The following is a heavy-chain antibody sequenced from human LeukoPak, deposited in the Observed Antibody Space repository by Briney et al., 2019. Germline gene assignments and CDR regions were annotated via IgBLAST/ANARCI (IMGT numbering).Heavy chain of an antibody. CDR1: GYTFTGYF. CDR3: ARERSRQQLEFLGGQYYYYMDV. CDR2: INPNSGGT. Sequence: VASVKVSCKASGYTFTGYFIHWVRQAPGQGLEWMGWINPNSGGTYFAQKFQGRVTMTRDTSISTAYMELSRLTSDDTAMYYCARERSRQQLEFLGGQYYYYMDVWGKGTTVTISS. J-gene: IGHJ6*03. D-gene: IGHD6-13*01. V-gene: IGHV1-2*02.